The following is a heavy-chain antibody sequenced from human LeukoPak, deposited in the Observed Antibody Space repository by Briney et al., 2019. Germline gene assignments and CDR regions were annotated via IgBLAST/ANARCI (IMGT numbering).Heavy chain of an antibody. V-gene: IGHV4-30-4*08. CDR3: ARPYAGIGDAFDI. D-gene: IGHD2-8*01. Sequence: SQTLSLTCTVSGGSISSGDYYWSWIRQPPGTGLEWIGYIYYSGSTYYNPSLKSRVTISVDTSKNQFSLKLSSVTAADTAVYYCARPYAGIGDAFDIWGQGTMVTVSS. J-gene: IGHJ3*02. CDR2: IYYSGST. CDR1: GGSISSGDYY.